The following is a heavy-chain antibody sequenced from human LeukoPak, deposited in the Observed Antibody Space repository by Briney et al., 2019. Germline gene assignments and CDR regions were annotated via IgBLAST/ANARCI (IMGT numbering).Heavy chain of an antibody. CDR2: INPSGGST. Sequence: ASVRVSCKASGYTLTSYYMHWVRQAPGQGLEWMGIINPSGGSTSYAQKFQGRVTMTRDTSTSTVYMELSSLRSEDTAVYYCAGSSWYGGYFDYWGQGTLVTVSS. J-gene: IGHJ4*02. V-gene: IGHV1-46*01. CDR1: GYTLTSYY. CDR3: AGSSWYGGYFDY. D-gene: IGHD6-13*01.